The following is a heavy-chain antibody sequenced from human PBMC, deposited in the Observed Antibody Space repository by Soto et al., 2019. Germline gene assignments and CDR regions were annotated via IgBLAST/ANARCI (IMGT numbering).Heavy chain of an antibody. V-gene: IGHV3-11*06. J-gene: IGHJ6*02. CDR2: ISSSSSYT. Sequence: GALRPPCAAPGFPFSDYYMSWNRQAPGQGLEWVSYISSSSSYTNYADSVKCRFTISRDNAKNSLYLQMNSLRAEDTAVYYCARDARPYSSSWTYYYGMDVWGQGTTVTVSS. D-gene: IGHD6-13*01. CDR3: ARDARPYSSSWTYYYGMDV. CDR1: GFPFSDYY.